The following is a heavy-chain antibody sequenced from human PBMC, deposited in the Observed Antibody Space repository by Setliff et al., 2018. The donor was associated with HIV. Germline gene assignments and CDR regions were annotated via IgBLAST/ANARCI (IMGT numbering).Heavy chain of an antibody. D-gene: IGHD2-15*01. J-gene: IGHJ5*01. CDR2: SHNNGNT. Sequence: PSETLSLTCTVSGGSVSGYFWSWIRQPPGRGLEWIGYSHNNGNTHYNPSLKSRVTISVDTSKNHVSLRLNSVTAADTAVYYCARQGSWLDSWGQGTLVTVSS. CDR3: ARQGSWLDS. V-gene: IGHV4-59*08. CDR1: GGSVSGYF.